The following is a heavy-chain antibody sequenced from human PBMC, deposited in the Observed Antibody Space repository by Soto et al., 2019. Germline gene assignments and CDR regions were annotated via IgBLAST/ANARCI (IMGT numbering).Heavy chain of an antibody. CDR1: GFTFKNYN. Sequence: EVQLVESEGGLVKPGESLRLSCVASGFTFKNYNMNWVRQAPGKGREWDSSIGGSDTFTYYADSVKGRFTISRDNAKSSLFLQMNSLRVEDTAVYFCVRDGSLLGMTRWGQGTLVTVSS. CDR2: IGGSDTFT. D-gene: IGHD3-10*01. J-gene: IGHJ4*02. V-gene: IGHV3-21*02. CDR3: VRDGSLLGMTR.